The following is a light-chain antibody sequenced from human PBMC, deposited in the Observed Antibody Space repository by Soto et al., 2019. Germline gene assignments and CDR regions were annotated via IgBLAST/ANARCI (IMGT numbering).Light chain of an antibody. CDR3: CSYADGSIYF. CDR2: YVD. Sequence: QLVLTQPASVSGSPGQSITISCTGTSRDVGAYDYVSWYLQYPDKAPQLLIYYVDHRPSGVSSRFSGSKSGNTASLTISGLQAEDEGDYYCCSYADGSIYFFGTGTKVTVL. V-gene: IGLV2-14*03. CDR1: SRDVGAYDY. J-gene: IGLJ1*01.